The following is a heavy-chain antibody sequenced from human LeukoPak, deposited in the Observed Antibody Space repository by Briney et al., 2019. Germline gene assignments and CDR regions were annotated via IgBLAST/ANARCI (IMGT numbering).Heavy chain of an antibody. V-gene: IGHV4-39*01. CDR1: GGSISSGRYN. CDR2: VYYSGST. CDR3: ARHNIIAAASTTYFDY. J-gene: IGHJ4*02. Sequence: SETLSLTCTVSGGSISSGRYNWGWIPQPPGKGLEGIGIVYYSGSTYYNPSLMSRVTISVDTSKNQSSLKPSSVTAADPAVYYCARHNIIAAASTTYFDYWGQGTLVTVSS. D-gene: IGHD6-13*01.